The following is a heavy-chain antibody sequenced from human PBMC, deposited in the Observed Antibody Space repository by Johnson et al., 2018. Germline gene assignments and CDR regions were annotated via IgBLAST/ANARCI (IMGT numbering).Heavy chain of an antibody. Sequence: VQLVESGTEVKKTGTSVKVSCKASGQTVADRHIHWVRQAPGQGLEWLGCINPNSQGTTYPRNFRDRVTMTRDTSINTAYMELTGLTSDDTAVDYCAREANAAFDFWGQGTLVTVSS. CDR2: INPNSQGT. J-gene: IGHJ4*02. CDR1: GQTVADRH. D-gene: IGHD4/OR15-4a*01. V-gene: IGHV1-2*02. CDR3: AREANAAFDF.